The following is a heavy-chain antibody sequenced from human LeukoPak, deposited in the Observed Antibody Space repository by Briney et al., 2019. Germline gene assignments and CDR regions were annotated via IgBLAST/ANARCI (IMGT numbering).Heavy chain of an antibody. Sequence: PSETLSLTCTVSGGSISSSSYYWGWIRQPPGKGLEWIGSIYYSGSTYYNPSLKSRVTISVDTSKNQFSLKLSSVTAADTAVYYCARERSSTLDPWGQGTLVTVSS. D-gene: IGHD6-13*01. CDR2: IYYSGST. V-gene: IGHV4-39*07. CDR3: ARERSSTLDP. CDR1: GGSISSSSYY. J-gene: IGHJ5*02.